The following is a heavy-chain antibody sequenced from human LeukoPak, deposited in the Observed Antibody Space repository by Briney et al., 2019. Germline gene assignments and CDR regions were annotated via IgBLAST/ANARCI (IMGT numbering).Heavy chain of an antibody. D-gene: IGHD3-22*01. Sequence: SETLSLICTVSGGSITSSSYYWAWIRQPPGKGLEWIGSIYYSGSTYYNPSLKSRVTISVDTSKNQFSLKLSSVTAADTAVYYCARHESKTYYYDSSGGLFHYCGQGTLVTVSS. V-gene: IGHV4-39*07. J-gene: IGHJ4*02. CDR2: IYYSGST. CDR1: GGSITSSSYY. CDR3: ARHESKTYYYDSSGGLFHY.